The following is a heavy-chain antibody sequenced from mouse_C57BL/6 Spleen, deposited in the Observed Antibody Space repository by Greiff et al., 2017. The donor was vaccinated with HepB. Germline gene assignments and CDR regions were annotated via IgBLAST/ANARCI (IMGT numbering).Heavy chain of an antibody. V-gene: IGHV1-82*01. J-gene: IGHJ1*03. CDR3: ARSPYYYGSSSYWYFDV. CDR2: IYPGDGDT. D-gene: IGHD1-1*01. CDR1: GYAFSSSW. Sequence: QVQLKESGPELVKPGASVKISCKASGYAFSSSWMNWVKQRPGKGLEWIGRIYPGDGDTNYNGKFKGKATLTADKSSSTAYMQLSSLTSEDSAVYFCARSPYYYGSSSYWYFDVWGTGTTVTVSS.